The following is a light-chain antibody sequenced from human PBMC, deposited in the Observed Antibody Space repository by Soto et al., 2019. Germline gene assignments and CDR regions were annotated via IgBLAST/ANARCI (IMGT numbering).Light chain of an antibody. J-gene: IGKJ1*01. CDR2: WAS. V-gene: IGKV4-1*01. Sequence: DIVMTQSPDSLAVSLGERATINCKSSQSVLYSSNNKNYLAWYQQKPGQPPKLLIYWASTRESGVPDRFSGSGSGTDFTLTISSLQAEDVAVYCCKQYYSTPRPFGQGTKVEIK. CDR1: QSVLYSSNNKNY. CDR3: KQYYSTPRP.